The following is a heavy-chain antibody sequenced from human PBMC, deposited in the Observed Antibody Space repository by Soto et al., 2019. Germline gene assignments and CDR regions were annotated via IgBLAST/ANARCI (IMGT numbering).Heavy chain of an antibody. V-gene: IGHV3-23*01. CDR2: ISGDGDTT. CDR1: GFIFNKYA. CDR3: ASAKVTSSWSSDY. J-gene: IGHJ4*02. D-gene: IGHD6-13*01. Sequence: EVQLLQSGGELVQPGESLRLSCAASGFIFNKYAMTCVRQAPGKGLEWVSAISGDGDTTYYADSVKGRFTISRDNSKNTLFLQMNSLRDEDTALYYCASAKVTSSWSSDYWGQGTLVTVSS.